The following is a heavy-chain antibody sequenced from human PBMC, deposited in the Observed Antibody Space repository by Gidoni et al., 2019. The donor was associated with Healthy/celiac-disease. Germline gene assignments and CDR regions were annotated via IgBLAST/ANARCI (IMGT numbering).Heavy chain of an antibody. J-gene: IGHJ4*02. CDR1: GYPSSSGYY. D-gene: IGHD1-26*01. Sequence: QVQLQESGPGLVKPSETLSLTCAVSGYPSSSGYYWGWIRQPPGTGLEWIGGIYHSGSTYYNPSLKSRVTISVDTSKNQFALKLSSVTAADTAVYYCARVSGSYYAVSDWGQGTLVTVSS. CDR3: ARVSGSYYAVSD. CDR2: IYHSGST. V-gene: IGHV4-38-2*01.